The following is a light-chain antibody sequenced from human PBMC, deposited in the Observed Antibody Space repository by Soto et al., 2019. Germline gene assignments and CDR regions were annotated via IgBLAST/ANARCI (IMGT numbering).Light chain of an antibody. CDR3: QQYKNWPPIT. V-gene: IGKV3D-15*01. CDR1: QSVSSN. J-gene: IGKJ5*01. Sequence: EIVMTQSPATLSVSPGERANLSCRASQSVSSNLAWYQQKPGQAPRLLIFGASTRATGIPARFSGSGSGTEITLTISSLQSEDFAVYYCQQYKNWPPITFGQGTRLEIK. CDR2: GAS.